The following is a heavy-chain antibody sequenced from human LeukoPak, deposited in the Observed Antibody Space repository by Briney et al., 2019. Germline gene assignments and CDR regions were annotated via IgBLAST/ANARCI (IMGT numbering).Heavy chain of an antibody. CDR2: TSGSGGTT. J-gene: IGHJ4*02. CDR1: GFTFSSYA. CDR3: AKSRLPTVTTKDLDY. V-gene: IGHV3-23*01. Sequence: PGGSLRLSCAASGFTFSSYAMSWVRQAPGKGLEWVSGTSGSGGTTYYADSVKGRFTISRDNSKNTLYLQMNSLRAEDTAVYYCAKSRLPTVTTKDLDYWGQGTLVTVSS. D-gene: IGHD4-17*01.